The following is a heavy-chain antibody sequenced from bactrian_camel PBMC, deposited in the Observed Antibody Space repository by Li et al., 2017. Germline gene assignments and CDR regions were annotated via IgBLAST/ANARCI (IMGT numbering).Heavy chain of an antibody. CDR3: VRDLDGGIWTFGH. CDR1: GYTYNRNC. Sequence: HVQLVESGGGSVQAGGSLRLSCAASGYTYNRNCMAWFRQAPGKEREGVARIATGSGNTYYADSVKGLFTISQDNAKNTVYLQLNSLKTEDTAVYYCVRDLDGGIWTFGHWGPGTQVTVS. D-gene: IGHD6*01. CDR2: IATGSGNT. J-gene: IGHJ6*01. V-gene: IGHV3S1*01.